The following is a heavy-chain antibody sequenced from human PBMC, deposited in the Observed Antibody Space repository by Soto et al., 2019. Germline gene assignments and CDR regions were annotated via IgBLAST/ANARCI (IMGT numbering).Heavy chain of an antibody. CDR3: AKDSGYQLPDNYFYYGLDV. J-gene: IGHJ6*02. CDR1: GGSVSSGSYY. CDR2: IYYSGST. V-gene: IGHV4-61*01. Sequence: PSEILSLTCTVSGGSVSSGSYYWSWIRQPPGKGLEWIGYIYYSGSTNYNPSLKSRVTISVDTSKNQFSLKLSSVTAEDTAVYYCAKDSGYQLPDNYFYYGLDVWGQGTTVTVSS. D-gene: IGHD2-2*01.